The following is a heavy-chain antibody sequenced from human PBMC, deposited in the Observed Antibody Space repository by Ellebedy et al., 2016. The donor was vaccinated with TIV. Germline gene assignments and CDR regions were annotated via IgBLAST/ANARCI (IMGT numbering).Heavy chain of an antibody. J-gene: IGHJ4*02. Sequence: GESLKISCAASRFSFSTYWMTWVRQAPGRGLEWVASIKQDESEKRYVDSVKGRFTISRDNVKNSLYLQMNSLRVEDTAVYYCARDPGIAAAGTVGYFDYWGQGTLVTASS. D-gene: IGHD6-13*01. CDR2: IKQDESEK. V-gene: IGHV3-7*03. CDR3: ARDPGIAAAGTVGYFDY. CDR1: RFSFSTYW.